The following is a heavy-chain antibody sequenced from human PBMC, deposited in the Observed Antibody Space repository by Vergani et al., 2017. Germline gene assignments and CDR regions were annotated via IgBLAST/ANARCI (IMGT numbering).Heavy chain of an antibody. Sequence: QVQLQESGPGLVKPSETLSLTCTVSGGSISSYYWSWIRQPPGKGLGWIGYIYYSGSTNYNPSLKSRVTISVDTSKNQFSLKLSSVTAADTAVYYCASGSSWNNWFDPGGQGTLVTVSS. V-gene: IGHV4-59*08. CDR1: GGSISSYY. D-gene: IGHD6-13*01. CDR2: IYYSGST. J-gene: IGHJ5*02. CDR3: ASGSSWNNWFDP.